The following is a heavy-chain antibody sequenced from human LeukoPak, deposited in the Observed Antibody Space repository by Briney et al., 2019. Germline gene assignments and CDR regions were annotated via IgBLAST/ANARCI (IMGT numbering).Heavy chain of an antibody. D-gene: IGHD7-27*01. V-gene: IGHV1-69*13. J-gene: IGHJ4*02. CDR2: IIPIFGTA. CDR3: ARALRSLTGDFDYYFDY. Sequence: GASGKVSCKASGGTFSSYPITWVRQAPGQGLEWMGGIIPIFGTANYAQKFQGRVTITADESTSTAYMELSSLRSEDTAVYYCARALRSLTGDFDYYFDYWGQGTLVTVSS. CDR1: GGTFSSYP.